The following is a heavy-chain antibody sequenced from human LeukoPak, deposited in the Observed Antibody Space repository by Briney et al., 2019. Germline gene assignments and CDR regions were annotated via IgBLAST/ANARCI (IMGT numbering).Heavy chain of an antibody. J-gene: IGHJ5*02. CDR3: ARRYSSGWSGNGFDP. Sequence: ASVKVSCKASGYTFTSYGISWVRQAPGQGLEWMGWISAYNGNTNYAQKLQGRVTMTTDTSTSTAYMELRSLRSDDTAVYYCARRYSSGWSGNGFDPWGQGTLVTVSS. V-gene: IGHV1-18*01. CDR2: ISAYNGNT. D-gene: IGHD6-19*01. CDR1: GYTFTSYG.